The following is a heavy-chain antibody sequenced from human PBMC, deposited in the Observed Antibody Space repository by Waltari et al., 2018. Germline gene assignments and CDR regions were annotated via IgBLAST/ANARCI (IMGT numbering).Heavy chain of an antibody. D-gene: IGHD2-15*01. Sequence: QVQLVQSGAEVKKPGSSVKVSCKASGGTFSSYAISWLRQAPGQGLEWMGGIIPILGIANYAQKFQGRVTITADESTSTAYMELSSLRSEDTAVYYCASWYCSGGSCYSPPMLDYWGQGTLVTVSS. V-gene: IGHV1-69*04. CDR3: ASWYCSGGSCYSPPMLDY. J-gene: IGHJ4*02. CDR1: GGTFSSYA. CDR2: IIPILGIA.